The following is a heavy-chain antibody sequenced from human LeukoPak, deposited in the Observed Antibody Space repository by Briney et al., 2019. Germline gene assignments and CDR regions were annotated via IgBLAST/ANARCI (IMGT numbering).Heavy chain of an antibody. CDR3: AKRSLWELQTFDY. Sequence: GGSLRLSCAASGLTFSSYGMHWVRQAPGKGLEGVAFIRYDGSNKYYADSVKGRFTISRDNSKNTLYLQMNSLRAEDTAVYYCAKRSLWELQTFDYWGQGTLVTVSS. CDR2: IRYDGSNK. D-gene: IGHD1-26*01. J-gene: IGHJ4*02. CDR1: GLTFSSYG. V-gene: IGHV3-30*02.